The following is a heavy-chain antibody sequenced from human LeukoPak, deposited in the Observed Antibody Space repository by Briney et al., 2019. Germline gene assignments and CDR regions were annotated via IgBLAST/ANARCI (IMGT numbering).Heavy chain of an antibody. CDR2: IYSGGST. D-gene: IGHD6-13*01. V-gene: IGHV3-66*01. CDR1: GFTVSSNY. J-gene: IGHJ5*02. Sequence: GGSLRLSCAASGFTVSSNYMSWVRQAPGKGLEWVSVIYSGGSTYYADSVQGRFTISRDNSKNTLYLQMNSLRAEDTAVYYCARDLAASGIDPWGQGTLVTVSS. CDR3: ARDLAASGIDP.